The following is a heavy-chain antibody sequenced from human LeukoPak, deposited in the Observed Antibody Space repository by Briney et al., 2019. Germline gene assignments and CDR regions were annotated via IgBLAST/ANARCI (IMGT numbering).Heavy chain of an antibody. Sequence: GRSLRLSCAASGFTFSSYAMHWVRQAPGKGLEWVAVISYDGSNKYYADSVKGRFTISRDNSKNTLYLQMNSLRAEDTAVYYCAKGATRGDIVVVVVAYFDYWGQGTLVTVSS. CDR3: AKGATRGDIVVVVVAYFDY. V-gene: IGHV3-30-3*01. J-gene: IGHJ4*02. D-gene: IGHD2-15*01. CDR2: ISYDGSNK. CDR1: GFTFSSYA.